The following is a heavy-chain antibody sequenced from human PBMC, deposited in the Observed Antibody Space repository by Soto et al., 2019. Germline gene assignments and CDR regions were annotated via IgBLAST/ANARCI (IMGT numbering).Heavy chain of an antibody. CDR3: AKVFLQQVHYGMDV. J-gene: IGHJ6*02. CDR1: GFTFGSYA. Sequence: EVQLLESGGGLVQPGGSLRLSCAASGFTFGSYAMNWVRQAPGKGLEWVSGISGSGGSTFNADSVKGRFAISRDNSENTLYLQMNSLRAEDTAIYYCAKVFLQQVHYGMDVWGQGTTVTVSS. V-gene: IGHV3-23*01. CDR2: ISGSGGST.